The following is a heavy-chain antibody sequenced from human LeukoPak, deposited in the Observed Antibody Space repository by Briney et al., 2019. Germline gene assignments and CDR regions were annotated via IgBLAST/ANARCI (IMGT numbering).Heavy chain of an antibody. V-gene: IGHV5-51*01. D-gene: IGHD6-19*01. CDR2: IYPGDSDT. CDR3: ARQIGSSGYFDF. CDR1: GYSFTSYW. J-gene: IGHJ4*02. Sequence: GEPLKISCKGPGYSFTSYWIAWLRQMPGKGLEWMGIIYPGDSDTRYSPSFKGQVTISADKSINTAYLQWSGLKASDTAMYYCARQIGSSGYFDFWGQGTLVTVSS.